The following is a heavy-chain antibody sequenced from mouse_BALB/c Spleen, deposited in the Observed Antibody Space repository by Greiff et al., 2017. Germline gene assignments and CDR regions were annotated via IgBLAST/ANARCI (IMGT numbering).Heavy chain of an antibody. CDR2: ISSGGSYT. J-gene: IGHJ3*01. Sequence: EVMMVESGGDLVKPGGSLKLSCAASGFTFSSYGMSWVRQTPDKRLEWVATISSGGSYTYYPDSVKGRFTISRDNAKNTLYLQMSSLKSEDTAMYYCARQGDENWFAYWGQGTLVTVSA. V-gene: IGHV5-6*01. D-gene: IGHD3-3*01. CDR3: ARQGDENWFAY. CDR1: GFTFSSYG.